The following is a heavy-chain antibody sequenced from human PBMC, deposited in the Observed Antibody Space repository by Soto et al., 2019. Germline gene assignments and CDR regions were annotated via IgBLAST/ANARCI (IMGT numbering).Heavy chain of an antibody. CDR1: ESTFPNNG. Sequence: GGSLRLSCAASESTFPNNGMNWVRQAPGKGLEWVSGISDSGATTNYADSVKGRFTISRDNSKNTLYLHMNSLRAEDTAMYYCAKSVTISPRGGWGGGASYYYFGMDVWGQGTTVTVSS. CDR3: AKSVTISPRGGWGGGASYYYFGMDV. V-gene: IGHV3-23*01. D-gene: IGHD2-15*01. CDR2: ISDSGATT. J-gene: IGHJ6*02.